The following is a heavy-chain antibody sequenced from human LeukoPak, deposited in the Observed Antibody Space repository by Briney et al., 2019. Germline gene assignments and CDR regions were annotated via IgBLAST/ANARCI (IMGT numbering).Heavy chain of an antibody. D-gene: IGHD6-19*01. CDR3: ARDRAYSSGWSSPAYFDY. Sequence: SETLSLTCTVSGGSISSYYWIWIRQPPGKGLEWIGYIYYSGSTNYNPSLRSRVTISVDTSKNQFSLKLSSVTAADTAVYYCARDRAYSSGWSSPAYFDYWGQGTLVTVSS. CDR2: IYYSGST. J-gene: IGHJ4*02. CDR1: GGSISSYY. V-gene: IGHV4-59*01.